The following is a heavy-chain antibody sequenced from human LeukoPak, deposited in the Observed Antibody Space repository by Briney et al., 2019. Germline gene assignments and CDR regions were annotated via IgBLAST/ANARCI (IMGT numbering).Heavy chain of an antibody. CDR3: ARVDYYDSSGYSLDY. J-gene: IGHJ4*02. Sequence: PSETLSLTCAVYGGSFSGYYGTWIRQPPGKGLDGIGEINHSGSTNYNPSLKSRVTISVDTSKNQFSLKLSSVTAADTAVYYCARVDYYDSSGYSLDYWGQGTLVTVSS. V-gene: IGHV4-34*01. CDR1: GGSFSGYY. D-gene: IGHD3-22*01. CDR2: INHSGST.